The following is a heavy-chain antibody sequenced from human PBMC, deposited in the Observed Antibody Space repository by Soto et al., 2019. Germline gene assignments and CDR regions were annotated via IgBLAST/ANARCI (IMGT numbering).Heavy chain of an antibody. V-gene: IGHV3-74*01. CDR3: ATSKGAVVISPYFFDY. D-gene: IGHD2-21*01. J-gene: IGHJ4*02. CDR2: VNSDGSIT. CDR1: GFTFDSYW. Sequence: EVRLEESGGGLVQPGGSLRLSCAASGFTFDSYWMYWVRQAPGKGLVWVSRVNSDGSITTYADSVKGRFTISRDNAKNTLSLQMNIMRVEDTAVYYCATSKGAVVISPYFFDYWGQGALVTVSS.